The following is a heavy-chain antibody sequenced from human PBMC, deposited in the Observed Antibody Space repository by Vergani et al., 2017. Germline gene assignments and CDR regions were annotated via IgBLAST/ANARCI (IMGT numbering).Heavy chain of an antibody. CDR1: GFIFSDYN. J-gene: IGHJ3*01. V-gene: IGHV3-21*02. CDR3: VRDVRVSRT. CDR2: LSASDRRT. Sequence: EVQVVQSGGGLVKPGGSLRLSCETSGFIFSDYNLNWVRQAPGKGLEWVSTLSASDRRTHYADSVKGRFTISRDNAKNSLYLDMSSLRAEDTAVYYCVRDVRVSRTWGQGTLVAVSS.